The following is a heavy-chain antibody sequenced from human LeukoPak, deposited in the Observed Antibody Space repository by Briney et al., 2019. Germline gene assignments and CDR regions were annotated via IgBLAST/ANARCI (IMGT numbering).Heavy chain of an antibody. J-gene: IGHJ5*02. V-gene: IGHV4-61*02. CDR2: IYTSGST. Sequence: PSETLSLTCTVSGGSISSGSYYWSWIRQPAGKGLEWIGRIYTSGSTNYNPSLKSRVTISVDTSKNQFSLKLSSVTAADTAVYYCARAMTNGLVYCSSTSCPESSFDPWGQGTLVTVSS. D-gene: IGHD2-2*01. CDR3: ARAMTNGLVYCSSTSCPESSFDP. CDR1: GGSISSGSYY.